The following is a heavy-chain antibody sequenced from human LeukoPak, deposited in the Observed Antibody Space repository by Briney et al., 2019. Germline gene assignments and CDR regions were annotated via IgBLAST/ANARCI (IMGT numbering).Heavy chain of an antibody. CDR1: GGTFSSYA. V-gene: IGHV1-69*04. J-gene: IGHJ4*02. D-gene: IGHD3-22*01. CDR2: IIPILGIA. Sequence: GASVKVSCEASGGTFSSYAISWVRQAPGQGLEWMGRIIPILGIANYAQKFQGRVTITADKSTSTAYMELSSLRSEDTAVYYCARERADSSGYYPTGYWGQGTLVTVSS. CDR3: ARERADSSGYYPTGY.